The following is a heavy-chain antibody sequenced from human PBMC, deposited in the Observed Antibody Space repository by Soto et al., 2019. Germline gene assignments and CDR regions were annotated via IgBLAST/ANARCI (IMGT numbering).Heavy chain of an antibody. J-gene: IGHJ6*02. CDR1: GGSISSGDYY. CDR2: IYYSGST. CDR3: ARGLVPAASDYYYGMDV. Sequence: SETLSLTCTVSGGSISSGDYYWSWIRQPPGKGLEWIGYIYYSGSTYYNPSLKSRVTISVDTSKNQFSLKLSSVTAADTAVYYCARGLVPAASDYYYGMDVWGQGTTVTVSS. V-gene: IGHV4-30-4*01. D-gene: IGHD2-2*01.